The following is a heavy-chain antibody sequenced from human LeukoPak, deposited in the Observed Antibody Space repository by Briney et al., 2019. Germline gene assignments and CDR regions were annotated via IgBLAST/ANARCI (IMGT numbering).Heavy chain of an antibody. V-gene: IGHV4-61*01. D-gene: IGHD2-2*01. Sequence: SETLSLTCTVSGGSINSDSYYWSWIRQPPGKGLEWIGYFYYSGSTNYNPSLKSRVIISVATSKNQFSLKLSSVTAADTAVYYCARLYCSRTSCYVVYWGQGTLVTVSS. CDR2: FYYSGST. CDR1: GGSINSDSYY. CDR3: ARLYCSRTSCYVVY. J-gene: IGHJ4*02.